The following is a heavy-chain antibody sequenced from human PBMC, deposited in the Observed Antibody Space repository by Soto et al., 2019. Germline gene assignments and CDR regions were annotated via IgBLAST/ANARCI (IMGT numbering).Heavy chain of an antibody. CDR1: GGTFSSYT. J-gene: IGHJ4*02. CDR2: IIPILGIA. CDR3: ARDYYDSSGYYNTFDY. D-gene: IGHD3-22*01. Sequence: QVQLVQSGAEVKKPGSSVKVSCKASGGTFSSYTISWVRQAPGQGLEWMGRIIPILGIANYAQKFQGRVTITADKSTSTAYMELSSLRSEDTAVYYCARDYYDSSGYYNTFDYWGQGTLGTVSS. V-gene: IGHV1-69*08.